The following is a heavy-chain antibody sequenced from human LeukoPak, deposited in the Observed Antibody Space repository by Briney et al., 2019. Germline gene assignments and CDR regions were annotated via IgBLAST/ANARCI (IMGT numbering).Heavy chain of an antibody. Sequence: PGRSLRLSCAASGFTFSSYAMHWVRQAPGKGLEWVAVISYDGSNKYYADSVKGRFTISRDNSKNTLYLQMNSLRAEDTAVYYCARAPINPYFDYWGQGTLVTVSS. V-gene: IGHV3-30*04. CDR2: ISYDGSNK. CDR3: ARAPINPYFDY. J-gene: IGHJ4*02. CDR1: GFTFSSYA.